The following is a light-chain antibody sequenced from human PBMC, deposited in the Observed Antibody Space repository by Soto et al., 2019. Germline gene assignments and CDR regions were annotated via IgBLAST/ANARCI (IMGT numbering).Light chain of an antibody. CDR1: QSVDGY. CDR3: QQRSSWPPTFT. Sequence: EVVMTQSPGTLSVSLGESATLSCRASQSVDGYLAWYQQKPGQAPRLLIYGASTRATGVTARFRGGGSGTEFTLTISSLQSEDSAVYYCQQRSSWPPTFTFGQGTRLEIK. CDR2: GAS. J-gene: IGKJ5*01. V-gene: IGKV3-15*01.